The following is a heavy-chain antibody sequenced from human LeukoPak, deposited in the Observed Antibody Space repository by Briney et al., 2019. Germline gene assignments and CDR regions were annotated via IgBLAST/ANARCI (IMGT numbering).Heavy chain of an antibody. Sequence: ASVKVSCKASGYTFTSYAMHWVRQAPGQRLEWMGWISAYNGNTNYAQKLQGRVTMTTDTSTSTAYMELRSLRSDDTAVYYCARDQYSSGSDYWGQGTLVTVSS. D-gene: IGHD6-19*01. V-gene: IGHV1-18*01. J-gene: IGHJ4*02. CDR2: ISAYNGNT. CDR1: GYTFTSYA. CDR3: ARDQYSSGSDY.